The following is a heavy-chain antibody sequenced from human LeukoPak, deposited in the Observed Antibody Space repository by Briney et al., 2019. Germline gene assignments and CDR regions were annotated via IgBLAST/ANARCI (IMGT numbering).Heavy chain of an antibody. CDR1: GASISSFY. J-gene: IGHJ5*02. Sequence: KPSETLSLTCTDSGASISSFYWSWIRQPAGKGLEWIGRIYTSGSTNYNPSLKSRVTMSVDTSKNQFSLKLSSVTAADTAVYYCAIDDSQGFDPWGQGTLVTVSS. CDR2: IYTSGST. V-gene: IGHV4-4*07. CDR3: AIDDSQGFDP. D-gene: IGHD2-21*02.